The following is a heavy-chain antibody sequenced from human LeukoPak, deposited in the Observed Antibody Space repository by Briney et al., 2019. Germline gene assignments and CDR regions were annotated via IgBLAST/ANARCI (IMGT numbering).Heavy chain of an antibody. J-gene: IGHJ4*02. V-gene: IGHV3-21*01. CDR2: ISSSSSYI. D-gene: IGHD3-16*01. Sequence: GGSLRLSCAASGFTFSSYSMNWVRQAPGKGLEWVSSISSSSSYIYYADSVKGRFTISRDNAKNSLYLQMNSLRAEDTAVYYCARDQDYGDYFDYWGQGTLVTAS. CDR1: GFTFSSYS. CDR3: ARDQDYGDYFDY.